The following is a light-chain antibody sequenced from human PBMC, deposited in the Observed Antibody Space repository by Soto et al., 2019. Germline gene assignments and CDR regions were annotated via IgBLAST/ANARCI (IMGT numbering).Light chain of an antibody. V-gene: IGKV3-11*01. Sequence: EIVLTQSPATLPLSPGERAALSCRASQSVSSYSAWYQQKPGQAPRLLIYDASKRAPGIPARFTGSGSGTDFTLTTSSLEPEDFAVYFCQQRSNWPSTFGGGTKV. CDR1: QSVSSY. CDR2: DAS. CDR3: QQRSNWPST. J-gene: IGKJ4*01.